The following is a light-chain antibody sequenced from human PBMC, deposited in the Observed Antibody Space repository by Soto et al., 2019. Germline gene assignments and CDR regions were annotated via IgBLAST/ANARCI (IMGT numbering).Light chain of an antibody. CDR2: AAS. CDR1: QSISSY. J-gene: IGKJ2*01. V-gene: IGKV1-39*01. Sequence: DIQMPQSPSSLSASVGDRVTITCRASQSISSYLNWYQQKPGKAPKLLIYAASSLQSGVPSRFSGSGSGTDFTLTISSLHPEDFATHSCHQSYSTPPPFGEGTKLEIK. CDR3: HQSYSTPPP.